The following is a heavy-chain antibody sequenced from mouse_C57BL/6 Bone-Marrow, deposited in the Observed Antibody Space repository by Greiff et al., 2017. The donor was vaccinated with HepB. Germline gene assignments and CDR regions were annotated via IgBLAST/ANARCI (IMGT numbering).Heavy chain of an antibody. D-gene: IGHD1-1*01. J-gene: IGHJ2*01. CDR2: IDPETGGT. Sequence: VQLQQSGAELVRPGASVTLSCKASGYTFTDYEMHWVKQTPVHGLEWIGAIDPETGGTAYNQKFKGKAILTADKSSSTAYMELRSLTSEDSAVYYCTRERYYGSSPYYFDYWAKAPLSQSPQ. CDR1: GYTFTDYE. CDR3: TRERYYGSSPYYFDY. V-gene: IGHV1-15*01.